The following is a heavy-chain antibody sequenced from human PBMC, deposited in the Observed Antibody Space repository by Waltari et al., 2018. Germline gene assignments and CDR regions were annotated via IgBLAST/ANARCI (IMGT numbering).Heavy chain of an antibody. CDR1: GGTFSSYA. Sequence: KKPGSSVKVSCKASGGTFSSYAISWVRQAPGQGLEWMGRIIPIFGTANYAQKFQGRVTITADKSTSTAYMELSSLRSEDTAVYYCARDPTISTVTTNFDYWGQGTLVTVSS. J-gene: IGHJ4*02. CDR2: IIPIFGTA. V-gene: IGHV1-69*06. CDR3: ARDPTISTVTTNFDY. D-gene: IGHD4-17*01.